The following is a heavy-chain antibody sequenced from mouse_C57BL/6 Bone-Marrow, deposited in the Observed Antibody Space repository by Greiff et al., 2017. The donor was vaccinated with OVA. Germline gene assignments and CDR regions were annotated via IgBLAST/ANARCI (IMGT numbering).Heavy chain of an antibody. J-gene: IGHJ4*01. CDR3: ARIPLGDYYAMDY. CDR1: GFSLSTSGMG. Sequence: QVTLKVCGPGILQPSQTLSLTCSFSGFSLSTSGMGVSWISQPSGKGLEWLVHTYWGDDKSYNPVLKSRLTISKYTSRNPVFLKITSVDTANTATYYCARIPLGDYYAMDYWGQGTSVTVSS. D-gene: IGHD3-3*01. CDR2: TYWGDDK. V-gene: IGHV8-12*01.